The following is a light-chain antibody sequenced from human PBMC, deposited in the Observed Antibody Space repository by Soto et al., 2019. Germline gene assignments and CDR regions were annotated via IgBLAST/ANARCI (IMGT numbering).Light chain of an antibody. V-gene: IGKV1-5*01. CDR1: QSIGRF. CDR3: QQCYMGWT. Sequence: IQMTQAPATLSASVGDRVTSTCRASQSIGRFLAWYQHQPGKAPKLLIYDASTLESGVPSRFSGTGSGTEFTLSITSLQPEDFGTYYCQQCYMGWTFGQGTKVDI. CDR2: DAS. J-gene: IGKJ1*01.